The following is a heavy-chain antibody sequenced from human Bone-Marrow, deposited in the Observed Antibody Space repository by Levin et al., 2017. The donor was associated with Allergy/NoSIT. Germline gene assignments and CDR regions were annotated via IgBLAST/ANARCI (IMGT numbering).Heavy chain of an antibody. J-gene: IGHJ4*02. D-gene: IGHD5-18*01. CDR3: ARGYSYGYDFDY. CDR2: IHTDGSRT. V-gene: IGHV3-74*01. Sequence: GESLKISCAASGFTFSSYWMHWVRQAPGKGLVWVSHIHTDGSRTTYADSVKGRFTMSKDNAKNTLYLQMNSLRAEDTAVYYCARGYSYGYDFDYWGQGTLVTVSS. CDR1: GFTFSSYW.